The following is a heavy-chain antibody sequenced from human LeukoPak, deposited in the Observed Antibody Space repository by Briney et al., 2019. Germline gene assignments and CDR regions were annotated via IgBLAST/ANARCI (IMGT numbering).Heavy chain of an antibody. J-gene: IGHJ3*02. CDR2: IYYTGST. CDR1: GGSISSYY. Sequence: SETLSLTCTVSGGSISSYYWSWIRQPPGKGLEWIGYIYYTGSTNYNPSLKSRVTISVDTSKNQFSLKVSSVTAADTALYYCARDRFQRVAVAGGDAFDIWGQGTMVTVSS. CDR3: ARDRFQRVAVAGGDAFDI. V-gene: IGHV4-59*01. D-gene: IGHD6-19*01.